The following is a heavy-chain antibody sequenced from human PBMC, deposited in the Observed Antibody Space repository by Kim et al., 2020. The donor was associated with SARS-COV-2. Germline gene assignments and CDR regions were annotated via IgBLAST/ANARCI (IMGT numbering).Heavy chain of an antibody. CDR3: AKDSAVGATPNFDY. CDR1: GFTFSNYG. V-gene: IGHV3-23*01. Sequence: GGSLRLSCAASGFTFSNYGMSWVRQAPGKGLEWVSSISDSGGYRYYADSVKGRFTISRDNSKNTLFVQMSSLRAEDTAVYFCAKDSAVGATPNFDYWGRG. CDR2: ISDSGGYR. J-gene: IGHJ4*02. D-gene: IGHD1-26*01.